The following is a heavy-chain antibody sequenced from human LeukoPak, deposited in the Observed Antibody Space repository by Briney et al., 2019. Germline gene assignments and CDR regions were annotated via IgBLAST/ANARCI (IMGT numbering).Heavy chain of an antibody. CDR1: GYTFTGYY. CDR3: ARDLRIAARPGTVGY. CDR2: INPNSGGT. Sequence: ASVKVSCKASGYTFTGYYMHWVRQAPGQGLEWMGWINPNSGGTNYAQKFQGRVTMTRDTSISTAYMELSRLRSDDTAVYYCARDLRIAARPGTVGYWGQGTLVTVSS. D-gene: IGHD6-6*01. V-gene: IGHV1-2*02. J-gene: IGHJ4*02.